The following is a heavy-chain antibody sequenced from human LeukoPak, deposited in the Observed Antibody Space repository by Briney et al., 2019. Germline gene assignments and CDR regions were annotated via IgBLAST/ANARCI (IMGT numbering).Heavy chain of an antibody. CDR3: GRLNLPAVSGAFDY. Sequence: PSETLPPTCTVSGGSISTYYWSWIRQPAGKGLEWIGRIHSSGTTHYNPSLRSRVTLSIDTSKNQFSLKLSSVTAADTAVYYCGRLNLPAVSGAFDYWGQGTLVTVSS. D-gene: IGHD2-2*01. J-gene: IGHJ4*02. CDR2: IHSSGTT. CDR1: GGSISTYY. V-gene: IGHV4-4*07.